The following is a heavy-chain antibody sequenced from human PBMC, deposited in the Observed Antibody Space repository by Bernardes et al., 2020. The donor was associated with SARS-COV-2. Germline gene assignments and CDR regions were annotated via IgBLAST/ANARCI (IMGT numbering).Heavy chain of an antibody. CDR1: GFTVSSNY. V-gene: IGHV3-66*01. J-gene: IGHJ4*02. Sequence: GRSLRLSCAVSGFTVSSNYMSWVRQVPAKGLEWVSVIYSGGSTYYTDSVKGRFPISRDNSKNTLYLQMNSLRAEDTAIYYCARAIRDYDYWGQGTLVTVSS. CDR3: ARAIRDYDY. CDR2: IYSGGST.